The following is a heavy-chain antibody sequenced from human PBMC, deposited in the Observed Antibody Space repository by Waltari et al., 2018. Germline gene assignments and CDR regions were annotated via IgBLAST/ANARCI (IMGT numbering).Heavy chain of an antibody. J-gene: IGHJ4*02. V-gene: IGHV3-53*01. CDR2: SYSGGIT. D-gene: IGHD3-10*01. CDR1: GFTVSSNY. Sequence: EVQLVESGGGLIQPGGSLRLSCAASGFTVSSNYMNWVRQAPGKGLEWVSVSYSGGITYYADSVKGRFTISRDNSKNTLYLQMNRLTAEDTAVYYCARATYSYGSGSYPFDYWGQGTLVTVSS. CDR3: ARATYSYGSGSYPFDY.